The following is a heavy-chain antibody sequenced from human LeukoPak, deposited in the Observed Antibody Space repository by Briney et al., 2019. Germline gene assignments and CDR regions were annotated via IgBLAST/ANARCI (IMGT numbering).Heavy chain of an antibody. CDR3: ARPVVAATNTFDP. D-gene: IGHD2-15*01. CDR2: IYHNGST. V-gene: IGHV4-38-2*02. Sequence: SETLSLTCTVSGYSISSGYYWGWIRQPPGKGLEWIGSIYHNGSTYYNPSLKSRVTISVDTSKNQFSLKLSSVTAADTAVYYCARPVVAATNTFDPWGQGTLVTVSS. J-gene: IGHJ5*02. CDR1: GYSISSGYY.